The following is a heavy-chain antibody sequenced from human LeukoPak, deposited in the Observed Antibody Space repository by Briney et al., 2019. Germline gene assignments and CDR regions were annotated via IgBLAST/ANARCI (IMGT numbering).Heavy chain of an antibody. CDR2: IIPIFGTA. CDR1: GGTFSSYA. J-gene: IGHJ5*02. Sequence: PVKVSCKASGGTFSSYAISWVRQAPGQGLEWMGGIIPIFGTANYAQKFQGRVTITADESTSTAYMELSSLRSEDTAVYYCAREDRIPYNWFDPWGQGTLVTVSS. V-gene: IGHV1-69*13. CDR3: AREDRIPYNWFDP. D-gene: IGHD5-18*01.